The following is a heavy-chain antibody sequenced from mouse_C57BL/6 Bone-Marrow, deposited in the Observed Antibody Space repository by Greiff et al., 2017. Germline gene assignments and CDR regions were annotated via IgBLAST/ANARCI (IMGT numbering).Heavy chain of an antibody. D-gene: IGHD1-1*01. CDR3: ARPVLLRYYYAMDY. Sequence: EVKLVESGGGLVKPGGSLKLSCAASGFTFSDYGMHWVRQGPEKGLEWVAYISSGSSTIYYADTVKGRFTISRDNAKHTLFLQMTRLRSEDTAMYYCARPVLLRYYYAMDYWGQGTSVTVSS. CDR2: ISSGSSTI. J-gene: IGHJ4*01. CDR1: GFTFSDYG. V-gene: IGHV5-17*01.